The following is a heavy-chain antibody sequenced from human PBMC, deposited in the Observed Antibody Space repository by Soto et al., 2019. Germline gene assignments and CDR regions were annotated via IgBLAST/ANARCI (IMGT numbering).Heavy chain of an antibody. V-gene: IGHV3-23*01. J-gene: IGHJ4*02. CDR3: AKGGGSSYSAIDY. Sequence: EVQLLESGGGLVQPGGSLRLSCAASEFTFSNYAMNWVRQAPGKGLERVSGISGSGDSTYYADSVKGRFTISIDNSKNTLYLQMKRLRAEDTALYYCAKGGGSSYSAIDYWGQGTLVTVSS. CDR2: ISGSGDST. D-gene: IGHD2-15*01. CDR1: EFTFSNYA.